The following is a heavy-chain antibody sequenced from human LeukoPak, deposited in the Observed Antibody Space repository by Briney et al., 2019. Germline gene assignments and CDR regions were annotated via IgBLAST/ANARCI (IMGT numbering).Heavy chain of an antibody. D-gene: IGHD2-8*02. CDR1: GFTFDDYA. Sequence: GGSLRLSCAASGFTFDDYAMHWVRHAPGKGLEWVSGISWNSGSIGYADSVKGRFTISRDNAKNSLYLQMNSLRAEDTALYYCAKDKSGGGNFDYWGQGTLVTVSS. J-gene: IGHJ4*02. CDR2: ISWNSGSI. CDR3: AKDKSGGGNFDY. V-gene: IGHV3-9*01.